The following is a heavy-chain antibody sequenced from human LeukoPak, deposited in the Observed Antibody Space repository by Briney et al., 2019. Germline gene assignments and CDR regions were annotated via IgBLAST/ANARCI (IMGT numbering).Heavy chain of an antibody. D-gene: IGHD2-21*02. J-gene: IGHJ4*02. V-gene: IGHV3-23*01. CDR1: GFTFSSYA. CDR2: ISGSGGST. CDR3: AKVGSSNCGGDCYSDY. Sequence: GGSLRLSCAASGFTFSSYAMSWVRQAPGKGLEWVSAISGSGGSTYYADSVKGRFTISRDNSKNTLYLQVNSLRAEDTAVYYCAKVGSSNCGGDCYSDYWGQGTLVTVSS.